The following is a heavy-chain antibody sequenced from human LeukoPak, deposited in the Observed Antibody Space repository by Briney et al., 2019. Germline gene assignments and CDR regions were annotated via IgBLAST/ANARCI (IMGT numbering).Heavy chain of an antibody. Sequence: PSETLSLTCAVYGGSFSGYYWSWIRQPSGKGLEWIGEINHSGSTNYNPSLKSRVTISVDTSKNQFSLKLSSVTAADTAVYYCARQRWQQLVLRGKAFDYWGQGTLVTVSS. D-gene: IGHD6-13*01. V-gene: IGHV4-34*01. CDR2: INHSGST. J-gene: IGHJ4*02. CDR1: GGSFSGYY. CDR3: ARQRWQQLVLRGKAFDY.